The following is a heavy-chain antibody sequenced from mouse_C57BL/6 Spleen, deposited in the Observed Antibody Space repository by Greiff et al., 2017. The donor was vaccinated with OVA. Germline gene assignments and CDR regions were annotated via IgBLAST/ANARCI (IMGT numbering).Heavy chain of an antibody. CDR1: GYTFTSYW. V-gene: IGHV1-69*01. J-gene: IGHJ3*01. Sequence: VQLQESGAELVMPGASVKLSCKASGYTFTSYWMHWVKQRPGQGLEWIGEIDPSDSYTNYNQKFKGKSTLTVDKSSSTAYMQLSSLTSEDSAVYYCAIGSSSFSWFAYWGQGTLVTVSA. D-gene: IGHD1-1*01. CDR3: AIGSSSFSWFAY. CDR2: IDPSDSYT.